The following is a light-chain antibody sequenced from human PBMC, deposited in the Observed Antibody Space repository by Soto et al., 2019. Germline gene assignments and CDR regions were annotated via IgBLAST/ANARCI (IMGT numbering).Light chain of an antibody. CDR1: HIITTC. CDR2: DVS. CDR3: QHYKMYSPWT. V-gene: IGKV1-5*01. Sequence: DIQMTQSPSTVSSYVGDSVTIPCRASHIITTCLAWYQQRPGKAPKLLIYDVSSLQSGVPSRFSGSGSGTEFTLTISSLQPDDFATYYCQHYKMYSPWTFGQGTKVDIK. J-gene: IGKJ1*01.